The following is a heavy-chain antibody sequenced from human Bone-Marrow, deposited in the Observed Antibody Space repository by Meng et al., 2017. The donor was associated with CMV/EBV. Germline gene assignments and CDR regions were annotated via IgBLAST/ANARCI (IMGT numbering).Heavy chain of an antibody. J-gene: IGHJ4*02. CDR2: INQNGTQK. D-gene: IGHD1-7*01. V-gene: IGHV3-7*01. CDR3: AREPNSFDY. CDR1: GFNFRGYW. Sequence: GGSLRLSCTASGFNFRGYWMSWVRQAPGKGLEWVANINQNGTQKNYVDSVKGRFTISRVSAANSLFLQMNSLQVEDTAVYYCAREPNSFDYWGQETLVTVSS.